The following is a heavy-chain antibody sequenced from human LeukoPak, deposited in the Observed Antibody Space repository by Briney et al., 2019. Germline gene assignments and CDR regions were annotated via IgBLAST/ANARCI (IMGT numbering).Heavy chain of an antibody. CDR1: GYSFSTYW. J-gene: IGHJ4*02. CDR2: IHPGDSDV. CDR3: ARQSVESLDF. D-gene: IGHD4-23*01. V-gene: IGHV5-51*01. Sequence: GESLKISCKGSGYSFSTYWIAWVRQMPGKGLEWMGIIHPGDSDVRYSPSFQGQVTISADRSINTAYLQWGRLKASDTAMYYCARQSVESLDFWGQGSLVTVSS.